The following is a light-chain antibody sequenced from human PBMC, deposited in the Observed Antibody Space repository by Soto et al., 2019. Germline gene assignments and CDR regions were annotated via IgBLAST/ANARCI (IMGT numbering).Light chain of an antibody. V-gene: IGLV1-40*01. J-gene: IGLJ3*02. CDR1: SSNIGAGYD. CDR2: GNS. Sequence: QAVVTQPPSVSGAPGQRVTISCTGSSSNIGAGYDVHWYQQLPGTAPKLLIYGNSNRPSGVPDRFSGSKSGTSASLAITGLQAEDEAEYYCQSYDSTLSGLWVFGGGTKLTVL. CDR3: QSYDSTLSGLWV.